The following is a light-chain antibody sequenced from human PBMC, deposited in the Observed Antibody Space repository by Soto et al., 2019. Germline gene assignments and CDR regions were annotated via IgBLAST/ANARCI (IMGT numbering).Light chain of an antibody. CDR3: SSFTTTNRL. CDR2: EVT. Sequence: QSPLSHPASVSWYPGQSITISCTGTNGDIGYNDYVSWYQQHPGKAPKLIIYEVTNRPSGVSNRFSGSKSGNTASLTISGLQPEDEAHYYCSSFTTTNRLFGGGTKVTVL. J-gene: IGLJ3*02. V-gene: IGLV2-14*01. CDR1: NGDIGYNDY.